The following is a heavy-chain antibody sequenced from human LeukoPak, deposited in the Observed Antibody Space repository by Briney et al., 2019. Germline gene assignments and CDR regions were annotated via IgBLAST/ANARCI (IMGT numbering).Heavy chain of an antibody. CDR3: ARYDSGYDYRGIDY. CDR1: GYTFTGYY. Sequence: ASVKVSCKASGYTFTGYYMHWVRQAPGQGLEWMGWINPNSGGTNYAQKLQGRVTMTRDTSISTAYMELSRLRSDDTAVYNCARYDSGYDYRGIDYWGQGTLVTVS. D-gene: IGHD5-12*01. V-gene: IGHV1-2*02. CDR2: INPNSGGT. J-gene: IGHJ4*02.